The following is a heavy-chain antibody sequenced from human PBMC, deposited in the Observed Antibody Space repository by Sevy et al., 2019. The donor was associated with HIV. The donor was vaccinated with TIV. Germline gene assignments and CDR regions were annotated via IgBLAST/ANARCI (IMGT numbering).Heavy chain of an antibody. D-gene: IGHD1-1*01. CDR1: GYSFTAYW. V-gene: IGHV5-51*01. CDR2: LFPGNSDV. Sequence: GESLKISCKASGYSFTAYWIGWVRQRPGKGLEWMGILFPGNSDVRSFQGQVTVSVDKSSNSAYLQWDSLKASDSAMYYCARGGQLPLDAFDLWGQGTMVTVSS. CDR3: ARGGQLPLDAFDL. J-gene: IGHJ3*01.